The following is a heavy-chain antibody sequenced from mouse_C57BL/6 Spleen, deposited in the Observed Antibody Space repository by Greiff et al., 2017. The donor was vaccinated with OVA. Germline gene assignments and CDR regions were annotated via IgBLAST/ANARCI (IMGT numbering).Heavy chain of an antibody. CDR2: IDPETGGT. CDR1: GYTFTDYE. CDR3: TREGSSGPWFAY. D-gene: IGHD3-2*02. V-gene: IGHV1-15*01. J-gene: IGHJ3*01. Sequence: QVQLKQSGAELVRPGASVTLSCKASGYTFTDYEMHWVKQTPVHGLEWIGAIDPETGGTAYNQKFKGKAILTADKSSSTAYMELRSLTSEDSAVYYCTREGSSGPWFAYWGQGTLVTVSA.